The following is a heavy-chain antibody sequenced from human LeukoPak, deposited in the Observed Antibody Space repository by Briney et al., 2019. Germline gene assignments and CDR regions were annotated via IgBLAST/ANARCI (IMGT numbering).Heavy chain of an antibody. CDR2: IYYSGST. V-gene: IGHV4-39*07. J-gene: IGHJ3*02. Sequence: SETLSLTCTVSGGSISSSSYYWGWIRQPPGKGLEWIGSIYYSGSTYYNPSLKSRVTISVDTSKNQFSLKLSSVTAADTAVYYCARGDSSGYSDDAFDIWGQGTMVTVSS. CDR1: GGSISSSSYY. D-gene: IGHD3-22*01. CDR3: ARGDSSGYSDDAFDI.